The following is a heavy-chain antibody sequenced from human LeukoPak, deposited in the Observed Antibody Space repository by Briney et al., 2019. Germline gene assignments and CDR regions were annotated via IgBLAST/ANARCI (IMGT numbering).Heavy chain of an antibody. CDR3: AKSLVPTMVRSAFDC. CDR2: ISGSGGST. D-gene: IGHD3-10*01. Sequence: PGGSLRLSCAASGFTFSSYAMSWVRQAPGKGLEWVSAISGSGGSTYYADSVKGRFTISRDNSKNTLYLQMNSLRAEDTAVYYCAKSLVPTMVRSAFDCWGQGTLVTVSS. V-gene: IGHV3-23*01. CDR1: GFTFSSYA. J-gene: IGHJ4*02.